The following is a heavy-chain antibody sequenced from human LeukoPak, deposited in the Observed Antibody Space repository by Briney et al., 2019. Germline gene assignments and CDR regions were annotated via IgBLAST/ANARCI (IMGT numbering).Heavy chain of an antibody. D-gene: IGHD2-2*01. J-gene: IGHJ3*02. CDR1: GYTFTSYG. CDR2: ISGYNGNT. CDR3: ARDCSSTSCYVAFDI. Sequence: GASVKVSCKASGYTFTSYGISWVRQAPRQGLEWMGWISGYNGNTHYPHKVQGKVTMTPDTSTSTAYMELRSLRSDDTAVYYCARDCSSTSCYVAFDIWGEGTMVTVSS. V-gene: IGHV1-18*01.